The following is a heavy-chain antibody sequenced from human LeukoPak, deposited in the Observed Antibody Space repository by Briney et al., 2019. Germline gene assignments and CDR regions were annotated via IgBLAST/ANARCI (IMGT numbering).Heavy chain of an antibody. CDR3: ARDLVTNSAPSNYYYYLDV. V-gene: IGHV3-30-3*01. Sequence: GGSLRLSCAASGFTFSSYTMNWVRQAPGKGLEWLTLISFDGGNKYYADSVKGRFTISRDNSKNTLYLQMNGLRAEDTAVYYCARDLVTNSAPSNYYYYLDVWGKGTTVTVS. D-gene: IGHD5-18*01. CDR1: GFTFSSYT. CDR2: ISFDGGNK. J-gene: IGHJ6*03.